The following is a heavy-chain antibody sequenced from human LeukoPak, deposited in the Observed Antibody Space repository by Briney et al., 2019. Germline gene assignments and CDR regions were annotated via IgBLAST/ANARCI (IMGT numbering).Heavy chain of an antibody. CDR1: GFIFSHYG. Sequence: GGSLRLSCAASGFIFSHYGMNWVRQAPGKGLEWVSGITSRSTTYYADSVKGRFTISRDYSKNTLYLQMNSLRAEDMALYYCAKEEGKGDAFDIWGQGTMVTVSS. J-gene: IGHJ3*02. V-gene: IGHV3-23*01. D-gene: IGHD3-10*01. CDR3: AKEEGKGDAFDI. CDR2: ITSRSTT.